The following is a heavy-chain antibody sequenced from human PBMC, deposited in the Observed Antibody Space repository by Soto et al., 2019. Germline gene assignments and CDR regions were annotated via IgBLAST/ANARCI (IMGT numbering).Heavy chain of an antibody. CDR1: GKSFDNFA. Sequence: QVQLVQSGAEVKKPGASVMLSCKVSGKSFDNFAVHWVRQTPGQRPEWMGRINVGDDKTKYSEKFQGRVIVSYDTSATTAYMELRALSSEDTAVYCCARAKYDYIWGSYHPFDQWSQGAQVTVAS. J-gene: IGHJ4*02. CDR2: INVGDDKT. D-gene: IGHD3-16*02. V-gene: IGHV1-3*01. CDR3: ARAKYDYIWGSYHPFDQ.